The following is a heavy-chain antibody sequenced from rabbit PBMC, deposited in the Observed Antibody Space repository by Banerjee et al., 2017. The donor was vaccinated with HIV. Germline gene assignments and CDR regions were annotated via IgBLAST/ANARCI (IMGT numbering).Heavy chain of an antibody. CDR3: ARAYYTDDYAPKL. D-gene: IGHD6-1*01. CDR2: IYGDSDST. J-gene: IGHJ4*01. CDR1: GIDFNSVG. V-gene: IGHV1S40*01. Sequence: QSLEESGGDLVKPGGTLTLTCKASGIDFNSVGISWVRQAPGKGLEWIVCIYGDSDSTWYASWAKGRFTISKTSSTTVTLQMTSLTAADTATYFCARAYYTDDYAPKLRGPGTLVTVS.